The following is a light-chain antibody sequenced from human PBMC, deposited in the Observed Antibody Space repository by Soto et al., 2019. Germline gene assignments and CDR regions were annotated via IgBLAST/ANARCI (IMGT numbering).Light chain of an antibody. J-gene: IGLJ2*01. V-gene: IGLV2-23*01. Sequence: QSALTQPASLSGSPGQSITISCNVTSSDVGSYNLVSWFQQHPGKAPKLMIYEGTKRPSGVSNRFSGSKSGNTASLTISGLQAEDEADYYCCSYARTSTLLFGGGTKLTVL. CDR1: SSDVGSYNL. CDR2: EGT. CDR3: CSYARTSTLL.